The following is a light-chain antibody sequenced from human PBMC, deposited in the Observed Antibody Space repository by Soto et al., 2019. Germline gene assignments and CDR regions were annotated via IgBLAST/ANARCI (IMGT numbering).Light chain of an antibody. CDR2: GAS. J-gene: IGKJ5*01. Sequence: IHIPHSPSTLSVFFVERVTITFRASQGISNFLAWYQQKPGKVPNLLIYGASTLQSGVPSRFSASGSGTDFTLTISSLQPEDFAVYYCQQRSNWPPITFGQGTRLEIK. V-gene: IGKV1-27*01. CDR3: QQRSNWPPIT. CDR1: QGISNF.